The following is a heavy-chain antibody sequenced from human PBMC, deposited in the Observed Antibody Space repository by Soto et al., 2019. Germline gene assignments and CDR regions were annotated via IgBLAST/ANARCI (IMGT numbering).Heavy chain of an antibody. J-gene: IGHJ4*01. D-gene: IGHD2-2*01. Sequence: GESLNSSCQGSGYSFTPYWIAWVRQMPGKGLEWMGIIYPADSDTTYSPSFPGQVTISADKSTSTAYLQWSSLKASDTAMYYCARAAGAGYYFDYWGQGTLVTVSS. CDR3: ARAAGAGYYFDY. CDR2: IYPADSDT. V-gene: IGHV5-51*01. CDR1: GYSFTPYW.